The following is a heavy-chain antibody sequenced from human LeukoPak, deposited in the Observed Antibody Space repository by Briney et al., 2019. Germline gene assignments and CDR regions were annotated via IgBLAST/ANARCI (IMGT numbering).Heavy chain of an antibody. J-gene: IGHJ4*02. CDR1: GFTFSDYY. CDR3: ARDKYSGSYPLDY. V-gene: IGHV3-11*01. CDR2: ISSSGSII. D-gene: IGHD1-26*01. Sequence: KPGGSLRLSCAASGFTFSDYYMSWIRQAPGKGLEWVSYISSSGSIIYYADSVKGRFTISRDNAKNSLYLQMNSLRAEDTAVYYCARDKYSGSYPLDYWGQGTLVTVSS.